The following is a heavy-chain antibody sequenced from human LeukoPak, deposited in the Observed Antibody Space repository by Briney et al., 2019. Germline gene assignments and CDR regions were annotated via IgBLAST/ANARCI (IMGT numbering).Heavy chain of an antibody. D-gene: IGHD3-10*01. CDR2: IYYSGST. J-gene: IGHJ5*02. CDR1: GGSISSSSYY. Sequence: SETLSLTCTVSGGSISSSSYYWGWIRQPPGKGLEWIGYIYYSGSTYYNPSLKSRVTISVDTSKNQFSLKLSSVTAADTAVYYCARGRIGMVRGVDWFDPWGQGTLVTVSS. CDR3: ARGRIGMVRGVDWFDP. V-gene: IGHV4-31*03.